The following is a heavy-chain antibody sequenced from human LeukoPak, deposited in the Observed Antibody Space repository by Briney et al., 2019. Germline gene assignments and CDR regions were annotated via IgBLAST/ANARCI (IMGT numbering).Heavy chain of an antibody. D-gene: IGHD6-19*01. Sequence: GRSLGLSCAAPGFTFSSYAMHWVRQAPGKGLEWVAVISYDGSNKYYADSVKGRFTISRDNSKNTLYLQMNSLRAEDTAVYYCARDPEAVAGTRGAYYYYGMDVWGQGTTVTVSS. CDR3: ARDPEAVAGTRGAYYYYGMDV. CDR2: ISYDGSNK. V-gene: IGHV3-30-3*01. CDR1: GFTFSSYA. J-gene: IGHJ6*02.